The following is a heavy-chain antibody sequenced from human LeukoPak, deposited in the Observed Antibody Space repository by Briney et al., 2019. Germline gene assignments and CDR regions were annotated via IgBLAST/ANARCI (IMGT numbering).Heavy chain of an antibody. CDR1: GYTFTNYF. D-gene: IGHD2-21*02. Sequence: ASVKVSCKASGYTFTNYFMHWVRQAPGQGLEWMGIINPRGGSTGYAQKFQGRITMTTDMSTRTVYMELSSLESEDTAVYYCARRDCVGDCYSNWFDHWGQGTLVTVSS. J-gene: IGHJ5*02. CDR2: INPRGGST. V-gene: IGHV1-46*01. CDR3: ARRDCVGDCYSNWFDH.